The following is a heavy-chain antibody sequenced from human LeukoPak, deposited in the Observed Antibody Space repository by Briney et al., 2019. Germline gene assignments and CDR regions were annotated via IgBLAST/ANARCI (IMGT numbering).Heavy chain of an antibody. V-gene: IGHV3-20*01. CDR2: INWNGASA. CDR1: GFTFEDYG. J-gene: IGHJ2*01. Sequence: GGSLRPSCAAPGFTFEDYGMGWGRQAPGKGLGGVSGINWNGASAGYADSVKGRFTISRDNAKNSLYLQMNSLRVEDTAFYHCARGSYCRGDSCYLYFALWGRGTLVTVSS. CDR3: ARGSYCRGDSCYLYFAL. D-gene: IGHD2-15*01.